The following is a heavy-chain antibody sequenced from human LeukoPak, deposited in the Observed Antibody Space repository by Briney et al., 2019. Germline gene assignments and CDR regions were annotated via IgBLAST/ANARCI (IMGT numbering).Heavy chain of an antibody. Sequence: SGTLSLTCTVSGGSISSASYYWSWIRQPAGKGLQWIGRIYTSGSTYYNPSLKSRVTISVDTSKNQFSLKLSSVTAADTAVYYCAREREGPYGYLDYWGQGILVTVSS. CDR3: AREREGPYGYLDY. D-gene: IGHD4-17*01. CDR1: GGSISSASYY. J-gene: IGHJ4*02. CDR2: IYTSGST. V-gene: IGHV4-61*02.